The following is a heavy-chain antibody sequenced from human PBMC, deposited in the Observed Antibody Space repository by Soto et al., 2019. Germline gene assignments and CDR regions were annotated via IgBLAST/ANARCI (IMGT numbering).Heavy chain of an antibody. V-gene: IGHV4-31*03. CDR1: GGSISSGGYY. J-gene: IGHJ4*02. CDR2: IYYSGST. D-gene: IGHD6-6*01. Sequence: PSETLSLTCTVSGGSISSGGYYWSWIRQHPGKGPEWIGYIYYSGSTYYNPSLKSRVTISVDTSKNQFSLKLSSVTAADTAVYYCATSIAARKYYFDYWGQGTLVTVSS. CDR3: ATSIAARKYYFDY.